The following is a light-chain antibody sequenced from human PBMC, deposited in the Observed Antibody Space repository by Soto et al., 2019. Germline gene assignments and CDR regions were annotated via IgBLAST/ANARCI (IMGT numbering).Light chain of an antibody. CDR2: KNN. CDR3: SVWDDSLRGV. J-gene: IGLJ2*01. Sequence: QSVLTQPPSASGTPGQRVTISCSGSSSNIGTNYVYWYQQLPGTAPKLLIYKNNQRPSGVPDRFSGSKSGTSASLAISGLRFEDEAAYYCSVWDDSLRGVFGGGTKVTVL. CDR1: SSNIGTNY. V-gene: IGLV1-47*01.